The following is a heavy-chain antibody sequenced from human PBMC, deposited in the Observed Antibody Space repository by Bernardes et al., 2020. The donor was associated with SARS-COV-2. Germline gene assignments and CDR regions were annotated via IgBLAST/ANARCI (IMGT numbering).Heavy chain of an antibody. CDR1: GYTFTGYY. Sequence: ASVKVSCKASGYTFTGYYMHWVRQAPGQGLEWMGWINPNSGGTNYAQKFQGWVTMTRDTSISTAYMELSRLRSDDTAVYYCARGIGAGSYWLHYYYGMDVWGQGTTVTVSS. CDR2: INPNSGGT. D-gene: IGHD1-26*01. V-gene: IGHV1-2*04. J-gene: IGHJ6*02. CDR3: ARGIGAGSYWLHYYYGMDV.